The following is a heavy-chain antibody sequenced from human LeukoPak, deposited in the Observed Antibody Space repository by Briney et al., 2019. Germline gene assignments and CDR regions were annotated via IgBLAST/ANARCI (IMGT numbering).Heavy chain of an antibody. V-gene: IGHV3-48*03. Sequence: GGSLRLSCAASGFTFSSYEMNWVRQAPGKGLEWVSYISSSGSTIHYADSVKGRFTISRDNAKNSLYLQMNSLRAEDTAVYYCARGDGYYYGSGATLDAFDIWGQGTMVTVSS. CDR3: ARGDGYYYGSGATLDAFDI. J-gene: IGHJ3*02. CDR2: ISSSGSTI. CDR1: GFTFSSYE. D-gene: IGHD3-10*01.